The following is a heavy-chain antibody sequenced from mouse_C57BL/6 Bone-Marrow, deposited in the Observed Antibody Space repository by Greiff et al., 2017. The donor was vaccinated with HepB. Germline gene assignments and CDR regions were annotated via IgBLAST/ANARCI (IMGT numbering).Heavy chain of an antibody. CDR1: GYTFTSYW. D-gene: IGHD3-1*01. V-gene: IGHV1-69*01. J-gene: IGHJ2*01. Sequence: QVQLKQPGAELVMPGASVKLSCKASGYTFTSYWMHWVKQRPGQGLEWIGEIDPSDSYTNYNQKFKGKSTLTVDKSSSTAYMQLSSLTSEDAAVYDCASRAFDYWGQGTTLTVSS. CDR2: IDPSDSYT. CDR3: ASRAFDY.